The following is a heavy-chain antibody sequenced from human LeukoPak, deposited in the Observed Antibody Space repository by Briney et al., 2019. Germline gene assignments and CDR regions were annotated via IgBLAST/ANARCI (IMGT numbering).Heavy chain of an antibody. D-gene: IGHD3-22*01. CDR3: ARGAGEYYYDSSGGFDI. V-gene: IGHV1-46*01. CDR2: INPSGGST. CDR1: GYTFTSYY. J-gene: IGHJ3*02. Sequence: ASVKVSCKASGYTFTSYYMHWVRQAPGQGLEWMGIINPSGGSTSYAQKFQGRVTMTRDMSTSTVYMELSSLRSEDTAVYYCARGAGEYYYDSSGGFDIWGQGTMVTVSS.